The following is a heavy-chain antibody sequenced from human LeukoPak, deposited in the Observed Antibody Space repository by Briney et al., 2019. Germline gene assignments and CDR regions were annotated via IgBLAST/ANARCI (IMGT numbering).Heavy chain of an antibody. CDR1: GFTFSASA. Sequence: GGSLRLSCAASGFTFSASAIHWVRQASGRGLEWVGRIRTKTDNYATTYAASMKGRFTFSRDDSKNTAYLQMNSLKTEDTAVYYCTRPDDYGDYWGQGTLVTVSS. CDR2: IRTKTDNYAT. J-gene: IGHJ4*02. CDR3: TRPDDYGDY. V-gene: IGHV3-73*01.